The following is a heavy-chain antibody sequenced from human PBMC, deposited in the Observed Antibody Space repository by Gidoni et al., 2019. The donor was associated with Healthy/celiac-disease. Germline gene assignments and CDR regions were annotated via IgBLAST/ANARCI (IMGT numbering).Heavy chain of an antibody. Sequence: QVQLVESGGGLVQPGSSLRLSCSASGFTFSRYAMHWVRQAPGKGLEWVAVISYDGSNKYYADSVKGRFTISRDNSKNTLYLQMNSLRAEDTAVYYCARVQDYYDSSGEPIDYWGQGTLVTVSS. J-gene: IGHJ4*02. CDR1: GFTFSRYA. CDR2: ISYDGSNK. V-gene: IGHV3-30-3*01. CDR3: ARVQDYYDSSGEPIDY. D-gene: IGHD3-22*01.